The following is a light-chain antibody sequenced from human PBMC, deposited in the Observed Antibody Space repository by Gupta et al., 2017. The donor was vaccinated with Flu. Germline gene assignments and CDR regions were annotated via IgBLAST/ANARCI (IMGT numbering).Light chain of an antibody. CDR3: SSYTSSSTLYV. CDR2: EVS. V-gene: IGLV2-14*01. J-gene: IGLJ1*01. Sequence: QSALTQPASVSGSPGQSITISCPGTSSDVGGYNNVSWYQQHPGKAPKLMIYEVSNRPSGISNRFSGSKSDNTASLTISGLQAEDEADYYCSSYTSSSTLYVFGTGTKVTVL. CDR1: SSDVGGYNN.